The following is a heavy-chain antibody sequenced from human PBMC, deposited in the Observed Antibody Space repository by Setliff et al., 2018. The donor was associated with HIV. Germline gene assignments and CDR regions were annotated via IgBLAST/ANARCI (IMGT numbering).Heavy chain of an antibody. CDR1: GYTFTGYY. CDR2: INPNNGGT. D-gene: IGHD3-22*01. CDR3: ARDYYDSSGYIFFPGLPDY. J-gene: IGHJ4*02. Sequence: ASVKVSCKASGYTFTGYYMHWVRQAPGQGLEWMGWINPNNGGTNYAQKFQGRVTMTRDTSIRTAYMELSRLRSDDTAVYYCARDYYDSSGYIFFPGLPDYWGQGTLVTVS. V-gene: IGHV1-2*02.